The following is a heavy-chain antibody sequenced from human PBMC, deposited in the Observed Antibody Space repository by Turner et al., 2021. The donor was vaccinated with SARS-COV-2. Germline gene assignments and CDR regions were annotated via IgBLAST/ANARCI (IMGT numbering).Heavy chain of an antibody. Sequence: QLQLQESGTGLVKPSKTLSLTRPVSGGSISSSTYYWGWIRQPPGKGLEWIGNIYYSGSTYYNPSLKSRVTISEDTSKSQYSLKLSSVTAADTAVYYWARLRDTAMDDYGIDVWGQGTTGTVSS. CDR2: IYYSGST. CDR1: GGSISSSTYY. V-gene: IGHV4-39*01. CDR3: ARLRDTAMDDYGIDV. D-gene: IGHD5-18*01. J-gene: IGHJ6*02.